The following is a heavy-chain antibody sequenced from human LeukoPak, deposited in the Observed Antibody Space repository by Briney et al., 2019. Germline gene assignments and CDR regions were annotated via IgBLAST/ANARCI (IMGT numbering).Heavy chain of an antibody. CDR1: GGSINSYH. J-gene: IGHJ4*02. D-gene: IGHD5-12*01. CDR2: IYYSGST. Sequence: SETLSLTCTVSGGSINSYHWSWIRQPPGKGLEWIGYIYYSGSTNYNPSLKSRVTISVDTSKNQFSLKLSSVTAADTAVYYCARGRGRYSGYDWLDYWGQGTLVTVSS. CDR3: ARGRGRYSGYDWLDY. V-gene: IGHV4-59*12.